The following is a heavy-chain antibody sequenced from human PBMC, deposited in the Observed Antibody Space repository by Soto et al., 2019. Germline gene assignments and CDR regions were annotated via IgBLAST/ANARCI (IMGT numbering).Heavy chain of an antibody. Sequence: SETLSLTCTVSGGSVTSDEDYWTWIRQSPGKVLEWIGYISSSGSTGYNPSLKTRLSMXXXXSXNXFXLXXXSVTXADTALYFCATESGSTYGYFDHWGQGTQVTVSS. V-gene: IGHV4-30-4*01. J-gene: IGHJ4*02. D-gene: IGHD5-18*01. CDR2: ISSSGST. CDR3: ATESGSTYGYFDH. CDR1: GGSVTSDEDY.